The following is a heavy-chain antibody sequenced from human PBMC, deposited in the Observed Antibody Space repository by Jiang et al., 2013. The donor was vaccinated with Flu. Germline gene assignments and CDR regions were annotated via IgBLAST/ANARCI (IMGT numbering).Heavy chain of an antibody. CDR3: AKDQDSSSWYVPFDY. CDR2: ISGSGGST. J-gene: IGHJ4*02. V-gene: IGHV3-23*01. D-gene: IGHD6-13*01. Sequence: GLVQPGGSLKLSCAASGFTFSSYVMSWVRQAPGKGLEWVSAISGSGGSTYYADSVKGRFTISRDNSKNTLYLQMDSLRPEDTALYYCAKDQDSSSWYVPFDYWGQGTVVTVSS. CDR1: GFTFSSYV.